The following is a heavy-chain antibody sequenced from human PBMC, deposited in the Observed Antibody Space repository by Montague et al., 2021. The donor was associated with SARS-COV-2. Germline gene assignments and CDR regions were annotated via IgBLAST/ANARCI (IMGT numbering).Heavy chain of an antibody. CDR3: AREGVHAFDI. V-gene: IGHV6-1*01. CDR2: TSYRSKWIN. Sequence: CAIPGDSVSSVPAAWNWIRQTPSRGLEWLGRTSYRSKWINAYAVSLESRMSITPDTSTNQFSLHLSFVTPDDTAVYYCAREGVHAFDIWGQGTPVIVSS. J-gene: IGHJ3*02. CDR1: GDSVSSVPAA.